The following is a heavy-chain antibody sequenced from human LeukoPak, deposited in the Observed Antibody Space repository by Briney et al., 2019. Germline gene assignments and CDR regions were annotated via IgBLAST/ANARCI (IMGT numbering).Heavy chain of an antibody. J-gene: IGHJ4*02. V-gene: IGHV3-30*03. CDR2: ISYDGSNK. CDR1: GFTFSSYG. Sequence: GGSLRLSCAASGFTFSSYGMHWVRQAPGKGLEWVAVISYDGSNKYYAGSVKGRFTISRDNSKNTLYLQMNSLRAEDTAVYYCARDRYGGNSDYWGQGTLVTVSS. CDR3: ARDRYGGNSDY. D-gene: IGHD4-23*01.